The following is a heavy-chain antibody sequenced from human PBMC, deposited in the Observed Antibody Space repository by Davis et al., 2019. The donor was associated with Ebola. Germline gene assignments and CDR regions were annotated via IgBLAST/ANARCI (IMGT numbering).Heavy chain of an antibody. CDR1: GFTFSSYS. CDR3: ARDAFSLSRYDTEDH. CDR2: ISSSSSTI. J-gene: IGHJ4*02. D-gene: IGHD3-9*01. V-gene: IGHV3-48*04. Sequence: GESLKISCAASGFTFSSYSMNWVRQAPGKGLEWVSYISSSSSTIYYADSVKGRFTISRDNARDSLYLQMDSLRVEDTAIYYCARDAFSLSRYDTEDHWRQGTLVTVSS.